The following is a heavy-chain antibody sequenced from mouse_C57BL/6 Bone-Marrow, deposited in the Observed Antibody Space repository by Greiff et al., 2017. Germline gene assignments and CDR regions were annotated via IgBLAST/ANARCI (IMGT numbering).Heavy chain of an antibody. CDR3: AAWPTIVTYFDY. V-gene: IGHV1-81*01. CDR1: GYTFTSYG. Sequence: VQLQQSGAELARPGASVKLSCKASGYTFTSYGISWVKQRTGQGLEWIGEIYPRSGNTYYNEKFKGKATLTADKSSSTAYMELRSLTSEDSAVCFCAAWPTIVTYFDYWGKGTTLTVSS. D-gene: IGHD2-5*01. CDR2: IYPRSGNT. J-gene: IGHJ2*01.